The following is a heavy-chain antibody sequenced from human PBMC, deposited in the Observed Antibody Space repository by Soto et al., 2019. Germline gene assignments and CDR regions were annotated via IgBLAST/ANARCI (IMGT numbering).Heavy chain of an antibody. J-gene: IGHJ6*01. Sequence: PGGSLRLSCAASGFTFSSYAMSWVRQAPGKGLEWVSAISGSGGSTYYADSVKGRFTISRDNSKNTLYLQMNSLRAEDTAVYYCAKDLDYYDSSGPYYYGLDVWGQGTTVTVSS. D-gene: IGHD3-22*01. CDR2: ISGSGGST. V-gene: IGHV3-23*01. CDR3: AKDLDYYDSSGPYYYGLDV. CDR1: GFTFSSYA.